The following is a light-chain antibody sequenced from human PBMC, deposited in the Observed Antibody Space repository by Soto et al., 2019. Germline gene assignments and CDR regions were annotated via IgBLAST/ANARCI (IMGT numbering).Light chain of an antibody. CDR1: SNDVGAYNY. V-gene: IGLV2-11*01. Sequence: QSVLTQPRSVSGSPGQSVIISCTGSSNDVGAYNYVSWYQQHPGKAPKLVIYDVSKPPSGVPARFSGSKSGNTASLTISGLQAEDEADYFCCSYAVRDTFYVFGSGTKLTVL. J-gene: IGLJ1*01. CDR2: DVS. CDR3: CSYAVRDTFYV.